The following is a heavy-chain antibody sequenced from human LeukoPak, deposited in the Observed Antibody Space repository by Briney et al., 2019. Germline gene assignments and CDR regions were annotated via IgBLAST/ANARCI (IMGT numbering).Heavy chain of an antibody. D-gene: IGHD3-22*01. CDR1: GFTFSSYG. J-gene: IGHJ4*02. V-gene: IGHV3-33*06. Sequence: PGRSLRLSCAASGFTFSSYGMHWVRRAPGKGLEWVAVIWYDGSNKNYADSVKGRFTISRDNSKNTLYLQMNSLRAEDMAVYYCAKGGHDSSGYYHYWGQGTLVTVSS. CDR2: IWYDGSNK. CDR3: AKGGHDSSGYYHY.